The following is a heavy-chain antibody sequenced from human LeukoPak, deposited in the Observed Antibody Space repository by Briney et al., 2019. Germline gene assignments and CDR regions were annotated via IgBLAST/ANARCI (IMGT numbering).Heavy chain of an antibody. CDR3: ANSPAGTPADY. Sequence: GGSLRLSCAASGFSFSSYWMTWVRQAPGKGLEWVANIKQDGSAKYYIDSVKGRFTISRDHAQNSVYLQMNSLRVEDTAVYYCANSPAGTPADYWGQGTLVTVSS. CDR1: GFSFSSYW. D-gene: IGHD6-19*01. V-gene: IGHV3-7*01. J-gene: IGHJ4*02. CDR2: IKQDGSAK.